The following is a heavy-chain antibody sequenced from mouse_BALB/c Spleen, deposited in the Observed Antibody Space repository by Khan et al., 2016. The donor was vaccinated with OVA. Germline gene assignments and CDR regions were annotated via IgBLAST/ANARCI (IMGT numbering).Heavy chain of an antibody. CDR2: INPSNEYT. Sequence: QVQLQQSGAELARPGASVKMSCKASGYTFTSYTLHWIKLRPGQGLEWIGYINPSNEYTNYNQKFKDKATLTADKSSTTVYMQLSSPTADDSAVYDCVRGGAYYRNDGGFAYWGQGTLVTVSA. J-gene: IGHJ3*01. V-gene: IGHV1-4*01. CDR3: VRGGAYYRNDGGFAY. CDR1: GYTFTSYT. D-gene: IGHD2-14*01.